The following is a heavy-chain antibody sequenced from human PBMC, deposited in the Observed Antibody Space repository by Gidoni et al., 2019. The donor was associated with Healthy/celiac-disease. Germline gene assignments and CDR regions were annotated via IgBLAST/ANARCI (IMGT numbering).Heavy chain of an antibody. D-gene: IGHD3-10*01. CDR3: ARVYYYGSGSSGPAPY. V-gene: IGHV1-8*01. CDR2: MNPNSGNT. J-gene: IGHJ4*02. CDR1: GYTFTSYD. Sequence: QVQLVQSGAEVKKPGASVTVSCKASGYTFTSYDINWVRQATGQWLEWMGWMNPNSGNTGYAQKFQGRVTMTRNTSISTAYMELSSLRSEDTAVYYCARVYYYGSGSSGPAPYWGQGTLVTVSS.